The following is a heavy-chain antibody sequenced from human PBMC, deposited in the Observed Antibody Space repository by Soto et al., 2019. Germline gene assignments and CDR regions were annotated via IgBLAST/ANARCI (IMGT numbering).Heavy chain of an antibody. Sequence: GGSLRLSCAASGFTFSSYGMHWVRQAPGKGLEWVAVISYDGSNKYYADSVKGRFTISRDNSKNTLSLQMDSLRAEDTAMYYCARLVLSRGTPMIAYGMDVWGQGTTVTVSS. D-gene: IGHD3-22*01. CDR2: ISYDGSNK. J-gene: IGHJ6*02. CDR1: GFTFSSYG. CDR3: ARLVLSRGTPMIAYGMDV. V-gene: IGHV3-30*03.